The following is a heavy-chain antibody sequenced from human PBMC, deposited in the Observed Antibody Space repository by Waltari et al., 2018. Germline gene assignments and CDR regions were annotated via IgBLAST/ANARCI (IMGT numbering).Heavy chain of an antibody. V-gene: IGHV4-30-2*01. CDR2: IYHSGST. CDR3: ARTIFGVVTPYFDY. J-gene: IGHJ4*02. D-gene: IGHD3-3*01. CDR1: GGSISSGGYS. Sequence: QLQLQESGSGLVKPSQTLSLTCAVSGGSISSGGYSWSWIRQPPGKGLEWIGYIYHSGSTYSNPSLKSRVTISVDRSKNQFSLKLSSVTAADTAVYYCARTIFGVVTPYFDYWGQGTLVTVSS.